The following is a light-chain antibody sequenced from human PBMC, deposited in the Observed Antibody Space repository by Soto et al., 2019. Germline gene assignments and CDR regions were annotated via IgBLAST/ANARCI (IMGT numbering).Light chain of an antibody. V-gene: IGKV3-15*01. J-gene: IGKJ4*01. CDR3: QQYNSWPT. CDR1: HSISTN. Sequence: EIIMTQSPATLSVSPGEGATLSCRTSHSISTNLAWYQHKRGQSPRLLVYGASTRATGVPTRFSGSGSGAEFTLSISSLQSEDFAVYSCQQYNSWPTFGGGNKVEIK. CDR2: GAS.